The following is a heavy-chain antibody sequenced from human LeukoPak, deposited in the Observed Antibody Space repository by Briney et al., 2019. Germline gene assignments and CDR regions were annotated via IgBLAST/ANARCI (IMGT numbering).Heavy chain of an antibody. J-gene: IGHJ6*03. CDR2: IYSGGST. Sequence: GGSLRLSCAASGFTVSSNYMSWVRQAPGKGLEWVSVIYSGGSTYYADSVKGRFTISRDNSKNTLYLQMNSLRAEDTAVYYCARALNYDFWSGYLSYYYYYYMDVWGKGTTVTVSS. V-gene: IGHV3-53*01. D-gene: IGHD3-3*01. CDR3: ARALNYDFWSGYLSYYYYYYMDV. CDR1: GFTVSSNY.